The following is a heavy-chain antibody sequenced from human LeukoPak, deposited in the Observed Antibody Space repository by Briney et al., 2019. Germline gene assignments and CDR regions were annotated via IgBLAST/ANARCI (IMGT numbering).Heavy chain of an antibody. CDR1: GFTFNNYW. CDR3: ARDGYPGGGYNYGIDY. D-gene: IGHD5-18*01. Sequence: GGSLRLSCAASGFTFNNYWMHWVRQVPGKGLVWVSRINTDGSSTIYADSVKGRFTISRDNAKNTLYLQMNSLRAEDTAAYYCARDGYPGGGYNYGIDYWGQGTLVTVSS. J-gene: IGHJ4*02. CDR2: INTDGSST. V-gene: IGHV3-74*01.